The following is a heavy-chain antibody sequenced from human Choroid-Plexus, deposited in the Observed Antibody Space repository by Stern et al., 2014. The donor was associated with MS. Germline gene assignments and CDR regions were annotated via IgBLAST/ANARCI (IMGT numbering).Heavy chain of an antibody. Sequence: VQLVQSGGGVAQPGRPLILSCAASGFTFSNFGMHWVRQAPGKGLEWVALISYDGSDKYYADSVKGRFTIFRDNSKNTLYMHMNSLRAEDTAVYYCAKDRQWSTYFFDYWGQGFLFTVSS. CDR1: GFTFSNFG. J-gene: IGHJ4*02. D-gene: IGHD2-15*01. V-gene: IGHV3-30*18. CDR3: AKDRQWSTYFFDY. CDR2: ISYDGSDK.